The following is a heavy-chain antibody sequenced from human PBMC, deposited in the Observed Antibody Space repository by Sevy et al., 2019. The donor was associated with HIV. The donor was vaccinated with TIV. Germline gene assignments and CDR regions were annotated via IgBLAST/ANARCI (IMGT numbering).Heavy chain of an antibody. V-gene: IGHV4-39*01. CDR2: INYSGST. J-gene: IGHJ4*02. CDR3: AGPTLTYSSGWSYYDS. D-gene: IGHD6-19*01. CDR1: GASISSSGYY. Sequence: SETLSLTCTVSGASISSSGYYWGWIRQPPGKGLEWIASINYSGSTFYNPSLKSRVTISSDTSKNQFSLKLNSVTAADTATYYCAGPTLTYSSGWSYYDSWGQGTVVTVSS.